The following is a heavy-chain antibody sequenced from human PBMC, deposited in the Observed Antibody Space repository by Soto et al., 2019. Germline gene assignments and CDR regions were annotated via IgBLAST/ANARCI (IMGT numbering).Heavy chain of an antibody. D-gene: IGHD3-16*01. V-gene: IGHV4-30-4*01. CDR1: GGSTSSDNY. CDR3: AREGGESSDGLYYFDS. CDR2: IYYSGNT. Sequence: QVQVQESGPGLVKPSQTLSLTCTVSGGSTSSDNYWSWIRQPPGKGVEWIGHIYYSGNTDYNPSLKSRLAISIDTSKNQFSLKLSSVTAADTAVYFCAREGGESSDGLYYFDSWGHGSLVTVSS. J-gene: IGHJ4*01.